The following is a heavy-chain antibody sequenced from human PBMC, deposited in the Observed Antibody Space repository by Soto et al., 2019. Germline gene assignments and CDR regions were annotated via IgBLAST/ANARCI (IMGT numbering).Heavy chain of an antibody. D-gene: IGHD6-13*01. J-gene: IGHJ6*03. CDR3: ARGRAWDSSSWYSYYYYMDV. CDR1: GFTFSSYW. CDR2: IKQDGSEK. V-gene: IGHV3-7*01. Sequence: PGGSLRLSCAASGFTFSSYWMSWVRQAPGKGLEWVANIKQDGSEKYYVDSVKGRFTISRDNAKNSLYLQMNSLRAEDTAVYYCARGRAWDSSSWYSYYYYMDVWGKGTAVTVAS.